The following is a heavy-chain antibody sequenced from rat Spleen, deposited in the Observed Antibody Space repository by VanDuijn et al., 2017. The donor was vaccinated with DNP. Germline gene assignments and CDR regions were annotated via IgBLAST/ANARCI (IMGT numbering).Heavy chain of an antibody. D-gene: IGHD1-7*01. CDR3: ARITMGMTVFDY. Sequence: EVQFQESGPGLVKSSQSLSLTCSVTGYSITSNYWAWIRKFPGNKMEWMGFISYSGSTSYTPSLKSRISITRDTSKNQFFLQLNSVTTEDTATYYCARITMGMTVFDYWGQGVMVTVSS. V-gene: IGHV3-1*01. CDR1: GYSITSNY. CDR2: ISYSGST. J-gene: IGHJ2*01.